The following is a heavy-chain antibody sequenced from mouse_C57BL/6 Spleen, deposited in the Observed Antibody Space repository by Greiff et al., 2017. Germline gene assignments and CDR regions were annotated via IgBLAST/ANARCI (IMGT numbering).Heavy chain of an antibody. CDR1: GYTFTSYW. V-gene: IGHV1-50*01. CDR2: IDPSDSYT. Sequence: QVQLQQPGAELVKPGASVKLSCKASGYTFTSYWMQWVKQRPGQGLEWIGEIDPSDSYTNYNQKFKGKATLTVDTSSSTAYMQLSSLTSEDSAVYYCARLRGGFAYRGQGTLVTVSA. J-gene: IGHJ3*01. CDR3: ARLRGGFAY.